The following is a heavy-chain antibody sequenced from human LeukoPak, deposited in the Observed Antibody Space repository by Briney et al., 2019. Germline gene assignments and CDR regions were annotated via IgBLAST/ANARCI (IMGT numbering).Heavy chain of an antibody. D-gene: IGHD4-17*01. CDR3: ARERNYGDYGNAFDV. J-gene: IGHJ3*01. CDR2: IIPKRGVT. CDR1: GYTFTDYY. Sequence: ASVKVSCKASGYTFTDYYIHWMRQAPGQGLEWMGWIIPKRGVTTYAQKFQGRVTMTRDTSITTAYMELTRLRSDDTTIYYCARERNYGDYGNAFDVWGQGTKVTVSS. V-gene: IGHV1-2*02.